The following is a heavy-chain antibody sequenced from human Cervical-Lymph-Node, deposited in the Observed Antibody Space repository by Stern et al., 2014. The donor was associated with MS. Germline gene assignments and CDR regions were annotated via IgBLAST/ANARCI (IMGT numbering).Heavy chain of an antibody. J-gene: IGHJ4*02. Sequence: VQLVESVGGLVKPGGSLRLSCAASGFIFSDHYMTWIRQAPGKGQECLAYINGGGISINYAGSVKGRFTISRDNAKNSLFLQMNSLTPEDTAVYYCTRDPRLLDYWGQGTLVTVSS. CDR2: INGGGISI. CDR1: GFIFSDHY. CDR3: TRDPRLLDY. V-gene: IGHV3-11*01.